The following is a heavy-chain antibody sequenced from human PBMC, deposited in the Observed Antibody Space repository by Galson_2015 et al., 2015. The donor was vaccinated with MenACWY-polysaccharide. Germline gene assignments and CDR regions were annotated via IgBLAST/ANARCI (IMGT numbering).Heavy chain of an antibody. V-gene: IGHV3-23*01. Sequence: SLRLSCAASAFDFNKYVMNWVRQPPGKGLQWVSSITPTGGTPYYADSVRGRFTITRDNSKNTLYLQMNSLGAEDTAVYYCAKGSYRANAVLSYYYY. CDR1: AFDFNKYV. J-gene: IGHJ6*03. CDR2: ITPTGGTP. CDR3: AKGSYRANAVLSYYYY. D-gene: IGHD4/OR15-4a*01.